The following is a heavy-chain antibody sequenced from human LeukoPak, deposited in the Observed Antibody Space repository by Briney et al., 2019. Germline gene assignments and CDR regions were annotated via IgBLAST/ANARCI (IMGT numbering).Heavy chain of an antibody. J-gene: IGHJ4*02. D-gene: IGHD3-10*01. CDR2: INPHSGLA. CDR1: GYTFNKYF. V-gene: IGHV1-2*02. CDR3: ARDPRSYGSGNRFDS. Sequence: ASVKVSCKASGYTFNKYFMHWVRQAPGQGLEWMGWINPHSGLASYAQKFHGRITMTRDTSISTAYMELSRLRSDDTAVYYCARDPRSYGSGNRFDSWGQGALVTVSS.